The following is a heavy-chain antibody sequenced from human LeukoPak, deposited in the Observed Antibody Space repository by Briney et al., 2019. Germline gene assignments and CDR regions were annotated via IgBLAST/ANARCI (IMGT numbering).Heavy chain of an antibody. V-gene: IGHV4-59*01. CDR1: GGSISNYY. J-gene: IGHJ6*03. CDR2: IYYSGST. Sequence: PSETLSLTCTVSGGSISNYYWTWIRQPPGKGLEWIGYIYYSGSTNYNPSLKSRVTISVDTSKNQFSPKLSSVTAADTAVYYCARSSVPYNYYNYSMAVWGKGTTVTVSS. CDR3: ARSSVPYNYYNYSMAV. D-gene: IGHD3-22*01.